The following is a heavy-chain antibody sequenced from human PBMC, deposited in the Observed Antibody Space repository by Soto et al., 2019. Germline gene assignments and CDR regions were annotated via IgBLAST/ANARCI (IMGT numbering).Heavy chain of an antibody. V-gene: IGHV3-21*01. CDR1: GFTFSSYS. Sequence: EVQLVESGGGLVKPGGSLRLSCAASGFTFSSYSMNWVRQAPGKGLEWVSSISSSSSYIYYADSVKGRFTIARDNAKNSLNLQMNSLRAEDTAVYYCARDCSGDSYCFAYWGQGTLVTVSS. CDR2: ISSSSSYI. D-gene: IGHD3-10*02. CDR3: ARDCSGDSYCFAY. J-gene: IGHJ4*02.